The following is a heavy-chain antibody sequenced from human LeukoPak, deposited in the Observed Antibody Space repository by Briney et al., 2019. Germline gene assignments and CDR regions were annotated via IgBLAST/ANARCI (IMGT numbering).Heavy chain of an antibody. CDR1: GFTLSSYA. J-gene: IGHJ4*02. CDR2: ITGSGDRT. D-gene: IGHD1-26*01. Sequence: GVSLRLSCATSGFTLSSYAMSWVRQAPGRGLEWVSSITGSGDRTYYADSVQGRFTISRDNSKNTLYLQMSSLRAEDAALYYCARDSGSYLQPTDYWGQGTLVTVSS. CDR3: ARDSGSYLQPTDY. V-gene: IGHV3-23*01.